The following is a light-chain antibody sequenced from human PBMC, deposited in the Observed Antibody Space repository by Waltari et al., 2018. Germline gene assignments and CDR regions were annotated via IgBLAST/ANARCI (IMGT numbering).Light chain of an antibody. V-gene: IGKV1-39*01. Sequence: DIQMTQSPSSLSASVGDRVTITCRASKSISTYLNWNQQKPGKAPKLLIYAASSLQSGVPSRCSGSGSGTDCTLTINSLQPEDFATYYCQQTSSRRTFGQGTKVEIK. CDR3: QQTSSRRT. J-gene: IGKJ1*01. CDR1: KSISTY. CDR2: AAS.